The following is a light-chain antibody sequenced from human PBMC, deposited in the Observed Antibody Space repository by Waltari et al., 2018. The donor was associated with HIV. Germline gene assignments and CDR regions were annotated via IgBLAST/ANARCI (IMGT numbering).Light chain of an antibody. CDR2: EVS. V-gene: IGLV2-8*01. Sequence: QSALTQPPSASGSPGQSVTISCTGTSSDVGGYNYVSWYQQHPGKAPKLMIYEVSKRPSGVPYRFAGSKSGNTDSLTVSGLQAEDEADYYCSSYAGSNHVVFGGGTKLTVL. J-gene: IGLJ2*01. CDR1: SSDVGGYNY. CDR3: SSYAGSNHVV.